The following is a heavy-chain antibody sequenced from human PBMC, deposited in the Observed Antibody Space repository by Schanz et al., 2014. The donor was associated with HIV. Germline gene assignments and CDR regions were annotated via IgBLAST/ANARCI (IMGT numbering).Heavy chain of an antibody. J-gene: IGHJ4*02. Sequence: QVQLVESGGGVGQPGRSLRLSCAASEFKFRTFAMHWVRQAPGKGLEWVAVISYDGTDKYYADSVKGRFTISRDNVKDTLFLQLNSLRPDDSAIYYCARADYGSGSFHNGPDYWGQGTLVTVSS. CDR3: ARADYGSGSFHNGPDY. V-gene: IGHV3-30-3*01. D-gene: IGHD3-10*01. CDR2: ISYDGTDK. CDR1: EFKFRTFA.